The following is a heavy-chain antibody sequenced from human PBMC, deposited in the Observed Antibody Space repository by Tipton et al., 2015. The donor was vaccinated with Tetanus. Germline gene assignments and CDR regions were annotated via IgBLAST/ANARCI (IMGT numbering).Heavy chain of an antibody. CDR1: GFTFSSYG. D-gene: IGHD3-22*01. CDR2: ISYDGSNK. CDR3: AKGAYYYDSSGYYLLDY. V-gene: IGHV3-30*18. Sequence: SLRLSCAASGFTFSSYGMHWVRQAPGKGLEWVAVISYDGSNKYYADSVKGRFIISRDNSKNTLYLQMNSLRAEDTAVYYCAKGAYYYDSSGYYLLDYWGQGTLVTVSS. J-gene: IGHJ4*02.